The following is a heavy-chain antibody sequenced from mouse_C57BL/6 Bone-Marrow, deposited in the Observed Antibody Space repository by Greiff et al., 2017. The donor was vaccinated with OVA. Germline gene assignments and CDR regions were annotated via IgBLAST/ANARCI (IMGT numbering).Heavy chain of an antibody. CDR1: GFTFSSYG. J-gene: IGHJ3*01. D-gene: IGHD2-10*01. V-gene: IGHV5-6*02. CDR3: ARRAYYGFAY. Sequence: EVKLQESGGDLVKPGGSLKLSCAASGFTFSSYGMSWVRQTPDKRLEWVATISSGGSYTYYPDSVKGRFTISRDTAKNTLYLQMSSLKSEDTAMYYCARRAYYGFAYWGQGTLVTVSA. CDR2: ISSGGSYT.